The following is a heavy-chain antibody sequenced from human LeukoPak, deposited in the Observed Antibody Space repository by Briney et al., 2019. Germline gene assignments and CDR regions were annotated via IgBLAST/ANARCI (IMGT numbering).Heavy chain of an antibody. J-gene: IGHJ4*02. V-gene: IGHV3-23*01. D-gene: IGHD2-15*01. CDR1: GFTFSSSA. CDR3: AKQLGYCSDGSCYFPY. CDR2: ISNNGGYT. Sequence: GGSLRLSRAASGFTFSSSAMSWVRQAPGKGLEWVSAISNNGGYTYYADSVQGRFTISRDNSKSTLCLQMNSLRAEDTAVYYCAKQLGYCSDGSCYFPYWGQGTLVIVSS.